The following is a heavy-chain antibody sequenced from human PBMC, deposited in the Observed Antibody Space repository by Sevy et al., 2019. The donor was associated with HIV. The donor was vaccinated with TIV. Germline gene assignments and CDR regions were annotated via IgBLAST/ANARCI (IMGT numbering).Heavy chain of an antibody. CDR1: GFNFDDYA. CDR3: AKGPGGD. D-gene: IGHD3-10*01. V-gene: IGHV3-9*03. Sequence: GGSLRLSCAASGFNFDDYAMQWVRQAPGKGLEWVSGISWNSGNIGYADSVKGRFTISRDNAKNFLYLQMNSLRVEDMALYYCAKGPGGDWGQGTLVTVSS. CDR2: ISWNSGNI. J-gene: IGHJ4*02.